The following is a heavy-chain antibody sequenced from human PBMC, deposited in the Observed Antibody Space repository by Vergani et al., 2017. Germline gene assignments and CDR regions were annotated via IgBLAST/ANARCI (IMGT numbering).Heavy chain of an antibody. Sequence: QVQLQESGPGLVKPSETLSLTCTVSGGSMSPYYWNWIRQPPGKGLEWIGYIYYSGSTYYNPSLKSRGTISLDMSKNQFSLKLRSVTAADTAVYYCARGLRDGYANNWFDPWGQGTLVTVSS. CDR2: IYYSGST. J-gene: IGHJ5*02. CDR1: GGSMSPYY. CDR3: ARGLRDGYANNWFDP. V-gene: IGHV4-59*01. D-gene: IGHD1-1*01.